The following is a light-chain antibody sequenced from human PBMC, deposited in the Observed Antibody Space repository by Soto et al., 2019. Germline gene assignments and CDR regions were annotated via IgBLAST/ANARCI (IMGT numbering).Light chain of an antibody. CDR1: QSVSSN. CDR3: QQYNNGPPIT. CDR2: GAS. Sequence: IAMTQSHSKRSVTRVERATIASWFRSSQSVSSNLAWYQQKPGQAPRLLIYGASTRATGIPARFSGSGSGTEFTLTISSLQSEDFAVYYCQQYNNGPPITVGQGTRLENK. J-gene: IGKJ5*01. V-gene: IGKV3-15*01.